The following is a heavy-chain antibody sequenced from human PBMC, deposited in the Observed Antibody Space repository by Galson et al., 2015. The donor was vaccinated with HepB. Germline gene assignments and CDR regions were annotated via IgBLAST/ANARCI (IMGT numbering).Heavy chain of an antibody. Sequence: SLRLSCAASGFTFSSYAMSWVRQAPGKGLEWVSAISGSGGSTYYADSVKGRFTISRDNSKNTLYLQMNSLRAEDTAVYYCAKLSGSGSYSPGYYFDYWGQGTLVTVSS. V-gene: IGHV3-23*01. CDR2: ISGSGGST. D-gene: IGHD1-26*01. CDR3: AKLSGSGSYSPGYYFDY. CDR1: GFTFSSYA. J-gene: IGHJ4*02.